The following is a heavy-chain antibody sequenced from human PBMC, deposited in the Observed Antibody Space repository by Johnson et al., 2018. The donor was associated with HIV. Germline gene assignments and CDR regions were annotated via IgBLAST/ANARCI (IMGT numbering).Heavy chain of an antibody. Sequence: QVQLVESGGGVVQPGGSLRLSCVASGFSFSSYGTHWVRQAPGKGLEWVAFIRYDGSDKYYADSVKGRFNISRDNSNNTLYLQVSSLRPEDTGVYYCAKDKDVNYNFWSGSETAFDIWGQGTMVTVSS. D-gene: IGHD3-3*01. J-gene: IGHJ3*02. CDR2: IRYDGSDK. V-gene: IGHV3-30*02. CDR3: AKDKDVNYNFWSGSETAFDI. CDR1: GFSFSSYG.